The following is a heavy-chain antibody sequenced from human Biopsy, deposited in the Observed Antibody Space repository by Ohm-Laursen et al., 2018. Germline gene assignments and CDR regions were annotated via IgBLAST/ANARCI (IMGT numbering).Heavy chain of an antibody. V-gene: IGHV3-21*01. CDR3: ARDGEAKYCKHGVCPSDF. CDR2: VTTTSSYI. CDR1: GFDFSDYS. D-gene: IGHD2-8*01. Sequence: SLRLSCAASGFDFSDYSMSWVRQAPGKELEWVSSVTTTSSYIYYADSVKGRFTISRDNAKNPLYLQMNSLRAEDTAVYYCARDGEAKYCKHGVCPSDFWGQGTLVTVSS. J-gene: IGHJ4*02.